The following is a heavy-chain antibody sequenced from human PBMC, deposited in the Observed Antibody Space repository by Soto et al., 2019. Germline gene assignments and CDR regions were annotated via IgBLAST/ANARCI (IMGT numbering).Heavy chain of an antibody. D-gene: IGHD3-16*01. Sequence: QVRLQESGPALVKPSGTLSLTCAVSGGSISDSNWWTWVRQPPGKGLEWIGEIYPTGSTNYNPSLRSRVTMSLDKSKNHFSLDLNSVTAADTAVYYCARSPLRGTSESNWFDPWGQGALVPVSS. CDR1: GGSISDSNW. V-gene: IGHV4-4*02. CDR3: ARSPLRGTSESNWFDP. J-gene: IGHJ5*02. CDR2: IYPTGST.